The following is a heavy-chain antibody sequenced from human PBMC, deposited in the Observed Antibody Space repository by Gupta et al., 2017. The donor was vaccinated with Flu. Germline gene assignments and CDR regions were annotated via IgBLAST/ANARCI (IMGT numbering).Heavy chain of an antibody. V-gene: IGHV3-21*06. CDR2: IGSSSNYI. Sequence: VQLLEAGGGLVKAGGSLRLSCAASGFRFNAYSMTWVRQAPGKGLEWISFIGSSSNYIYYADSVRGRFTISRDNAKNSLYLQMNSLRAEDTAVYYCARVFSGNDYWGQGTLVTVSS. J-gene: IGHJ4*02. D-gene: IGHD1-1*01. CDR3: ARVFSGNDY. CDR1: GFRFNAYS.